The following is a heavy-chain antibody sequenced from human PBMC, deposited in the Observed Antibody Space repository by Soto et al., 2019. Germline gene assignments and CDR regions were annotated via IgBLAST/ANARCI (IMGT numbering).Heavy chain of an antibody. J-gene: IGHJ4*02. CDR1: GGTFSSYA. D-gene: IGHD3-22*01. CDR2: IIPIFGTA. CDR3: ASHYDSSGYYDRGLDY. V-gene: IGHV1-69*12. Sequence: QVQLVQSGAEVKKPVSSVKVSCKASGGTFSSYAISWVRQAPGQGREWMGGIIPIFGTADYAQKFQGRVTITADESTSTAYMELGSLRSEDTAVYYCASHYDSSGYYDRGLDYWGQGTLVTVSS.